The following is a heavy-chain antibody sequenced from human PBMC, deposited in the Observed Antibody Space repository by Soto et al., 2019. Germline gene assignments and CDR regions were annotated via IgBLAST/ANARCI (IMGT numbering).Heavy chain of an antibody. CDR3: ARDPVPYYHDSSGYYARPDAFDI. CDR1: GYTFTSYG. V-gene: IGHV1-18*01. Sequence: ASVEVSCKASGYTFTSYGISWVRQAPAQGLEWMGWISAYNGNTNYAQKLQGRVTMTTDTSTSTAYMELRSLRSDDTAVYYCARDPVPYYHDSSGYYARPDAFDIWGQGTMVTVSS. CDR2: ISAYNGNT. D-gene: IGHD3-22*01. J-gene: IGHJ3*02.